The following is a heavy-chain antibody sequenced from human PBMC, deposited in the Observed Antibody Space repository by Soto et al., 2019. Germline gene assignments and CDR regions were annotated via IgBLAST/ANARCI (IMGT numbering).Heavy chain of an antibody. CDR3: AKAWGRMSCYDY. D-gene: IGHD2-15*01. CDR2: ISSGGGAT. J-gene: IGHJ4*02. CDR1: GFTFNTYA. Sequence: DVQLLESGGGLVQPGGSLRLSCAASGFTFNTYAMGWVRQAPGKGLEWVSGISSGGGATYYADSVRGRFTISRDNSKNTLYLQRNSLRAEDTAVYYCAKAWGRMSCYDYWGQGTLVTISS. V-gene: IGHV3-23*01.